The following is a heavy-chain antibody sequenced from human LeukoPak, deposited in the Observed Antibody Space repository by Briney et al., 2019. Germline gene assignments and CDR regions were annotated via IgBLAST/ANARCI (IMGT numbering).Heavy chain of an antibody. V-gene: IGHV1-18*01. CDR3: ARDLAASDFDY. CDR2: ISAYNDNK. CDR1: GFTLRNYG. J-gene: IGHJ4*02. D-gene: IGHD6-13*01. Sequence: EASVKVSCTTSGFTLRNYGITWVRQAPGQGLEWMAWISAYNDNKEYAQSFRGRVAMTIDTSTSTAYMDLTSLRSDDTAVYYCARDLAASDFDYWGQGTLVTVSS.